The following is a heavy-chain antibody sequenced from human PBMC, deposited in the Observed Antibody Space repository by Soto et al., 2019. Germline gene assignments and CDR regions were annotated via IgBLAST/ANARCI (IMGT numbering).Heavy chain of an antibody. CDR2: IYYSGST. D-gene: IGHD3-22*01. CDR1: GGSSSSSSYY. Sequence: PSETLSLTCAVSGGSSSSSSYYWGWIRQPPGKGLEWIGSIYYSGSTYYNPSLKSRVTISVDTSKNQFSLKLSSVTAADTAVYYCARHMNYYDSSGYYYGFYYFDYWGQGTLVTVSS. CDR3: ARHMNYYDSSGYYYGFYYFDY. V-gene: IGHV4-39*01. J-gene: IGHJ4*02.